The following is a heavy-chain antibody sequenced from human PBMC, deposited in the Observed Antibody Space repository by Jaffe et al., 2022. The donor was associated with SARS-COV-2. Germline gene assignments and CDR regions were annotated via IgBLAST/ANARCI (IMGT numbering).Heavy chain of an antibody. D-gene: IGHD3-3*01. CDR1: GYTFTGYY. J-gene: IGHJ6*02. CDR2: INPNSGGT. V-gene: IGHV1-2*02. Sequence: QVQLVQSGAEVKKPGASVKVSCKASGYTFTGYYMHWVRQAPGQGLEWMGWINPNSGGTNYAQKFQGRVTMTRDTSISTAYMELSRLRSDDTAVYYCARDRHPIYDFWSENYYYGMDVWGQGTTVTVSS. CDR3: ARDRHPIYDFWSENYYYGMDV.